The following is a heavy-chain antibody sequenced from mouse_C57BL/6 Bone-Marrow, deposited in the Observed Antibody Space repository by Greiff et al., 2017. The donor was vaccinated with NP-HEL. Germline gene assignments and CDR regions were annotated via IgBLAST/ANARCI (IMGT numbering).Heavy chain of an antibody. D-gene: IGHD3-2*02. J-gene: IGHJ2*01. CDR2: LYPGGGYT. Sequence: VKLQQSGAELVRPGTSVKMSCTASGYTFTNYWIGWAKQRPGHGLVWIGDLYPGGGYTNYNEKFKGKATLTADKSSSTAYMQFSSLTSEDSAIYYCAKTAQASYYFDYWGQGTTLTVSS. CDR3: AKTAQASYYFDY. CDR1: GYTFTNYW. V-gene: IGHV1-63*01.